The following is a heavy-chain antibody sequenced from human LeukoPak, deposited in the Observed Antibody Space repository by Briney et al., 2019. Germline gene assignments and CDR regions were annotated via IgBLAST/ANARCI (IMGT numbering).Heavy chain of an antibody. J-gene: IGHJ3*02. V-gene: IGHV4-31*03. CDR3: ARGDTSLDAFDI. D-gene: IGHD2-21*01. CDR1: GGSINSGGYY. Sequence: PSQTLSLTCTVSGGSINSGGYYWSWIRQHPGKGLEWIGYIYYSGSTYYNPSLKSRVTISVDTSKNQFSLKLSSVTAADTAVYYCARGDTSLDAFDIWGQGTMVTVSS. CDR2: IYYSGST.